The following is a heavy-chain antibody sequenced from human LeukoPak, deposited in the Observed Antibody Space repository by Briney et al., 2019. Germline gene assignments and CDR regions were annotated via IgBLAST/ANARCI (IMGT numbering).Heavy chain of an antibody. CDR2: INHSGST. V-gene: IGHV4-34*01. CDR1: GGSFSGYY. J-gene: IGHJ4*02. D-gene: IGHD5-18*01. CDR3: ARGRGYSYGYPTYYFDY. Sequence: SETLSLTCAVYGGSFSGYYWSWIRQPPGKGLEWIGEINHSGSTDYNPSLKSRVTISVDTSKNQFSLKLSSVTAADTAVYYCARGRGYSYGYPTYYFDYWGQGTLVTVFS.